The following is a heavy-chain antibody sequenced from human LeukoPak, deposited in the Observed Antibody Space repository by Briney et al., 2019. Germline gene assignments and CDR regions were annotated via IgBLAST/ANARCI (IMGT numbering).Heavy chain of an antibody. J-gene: IGHJ4*02. CDR3: ARDSIAAAGDFDY. CDR2: IDSDGSGR. D-gene: IGHD6-13*01. V-gene: IGHV3-74*01. CDR1: GFTFSNYW. Sequence: GGSLRLSRAASGFTFSNYWMHWVRQAPGKGPVWVSRIDSDGSGRSYADSVKGRFTISRDNAKNTLFLQMNSLRAEGTAVYYCARDSIAAAGDFDYWGQGTLVTVSS.